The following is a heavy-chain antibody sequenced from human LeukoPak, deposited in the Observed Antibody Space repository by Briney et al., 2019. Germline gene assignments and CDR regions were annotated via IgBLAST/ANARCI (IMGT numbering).Heavy chain of an antibody. CDR1: GFSFISYW. CDR2: IKQDGSAK. Sequence: PGGSLRLSCAASGFSFISYWMSWVRQAPGKGLEWVANIKQDGSAKNYVDCVKGRFTISRDNAKNSLYLQLNSLRAEDTAVYYCAGCAGNSCYFDYRGQGTLVIVSS. J-gene: IGHJ4*02. CDR3: AGCAGNSCYFDY. D-gene: IGHD1-1*01. V-gene: IGHV3-7*01.